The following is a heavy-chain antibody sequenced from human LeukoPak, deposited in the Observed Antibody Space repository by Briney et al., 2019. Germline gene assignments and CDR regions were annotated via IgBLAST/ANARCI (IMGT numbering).Heavy chain of an antibody. CDR3: ARGPTYSSSWNNPIDY. CDR2: ISYDGSSK. CDR1: GFTFSNNA. J-gene: IGHJ4*02. V-gene: IGHV3-30*03. Sequence: GGSLRLSCVVSGFTFSNNAMHWVRQAPGKGLEWVAVISYDGSSKYYADSVKGRFTISRDNSKNTLYLQMNSLRAEDTAVYYCARGPTYSSSWNNPIDYWGQGTLVTVSS. D-gene: IGHD6-13*01.